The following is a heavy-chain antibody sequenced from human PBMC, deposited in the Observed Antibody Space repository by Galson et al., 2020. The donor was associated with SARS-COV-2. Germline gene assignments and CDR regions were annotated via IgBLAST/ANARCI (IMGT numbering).Heavy chain of an antibody. D-gene: IGHD6-19*01. CDR2: IYWDDDK. CDR1: GFSLSTSGVG. CDR3: AHRGSSGWWGDYFDY. Sequence: GPTLVNPTQTPTLTCTFSGFSLSTSGVGVGWIRQPPGKALEWLALIYWDDDKRYSPSLKSRLTITKDTPKNQVVLTMTNMDPVDTATYYCAHRGSSGWWGDYFDYWGQGTLVTVSS. V-gene: IGHV2-5*02. J-gene: IGHJ4*02.